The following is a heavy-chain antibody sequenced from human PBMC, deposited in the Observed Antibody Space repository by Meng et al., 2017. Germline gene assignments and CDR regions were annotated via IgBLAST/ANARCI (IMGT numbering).Heavy chain of an antibody. CDR1: GGSFSGYY. J-gene: IGHJ4*02. CDR2: INHSGST. Sequence: QVQLQQGGEGLLKPSGSLSLTCAVYGGSFSGYYWSWIRQPPGKGLEWIGEINHSGSTNYNPSLKSRVTISVDTSKNQFSLKLSSVTAADTAVYYCARGVRLPDYWGQGTLVTVSS. CDR3: ARGVRLPDY. D-gene: IGHD2-15*01. V-gene: IGHV4-34*01.